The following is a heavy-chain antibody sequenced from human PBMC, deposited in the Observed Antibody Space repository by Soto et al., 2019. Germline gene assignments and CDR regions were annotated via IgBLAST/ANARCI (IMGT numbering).Heavy chain of an antibody. CDR3: AREDYYDSSGYPVAFDI. J-gene: IGHJ3*02. D-gene: IGHD3-22*01. CDR2: ISSSSSYT. Sequence: GGSLRLSCAASGFTFSDYYMSWIRQAPGKGLEWVSYISSSSSYTNYADSVKGRFTISRDNAKNSLYLQMNSLRAEDTAVYYCAREDYYDSSGYPVAFDIWGQGTMVTVSS. CDR1: GFTFSDYY. V-gene: IGHV3-11*06.